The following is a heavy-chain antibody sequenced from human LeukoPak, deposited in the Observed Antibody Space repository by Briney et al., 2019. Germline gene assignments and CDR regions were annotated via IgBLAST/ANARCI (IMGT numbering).Heavy chain of an antibody. CDR1: GGSFSGYY. CDR2: INHSGST. CDR3: ARGGKPKRYCSSTSCRFDY. J-gene: IGHJ4*02. V-gene: IGHV4-34*01. Sequence: RSSETLSLTCAVYGGSFSGYYWSWIRQPPGKGLEWIGEINHSGSTNYNPSLKSRVTISVDTSKNQFSLKLSSVTAADTAVYYCARGGKPKRYCSSTSCRFDYWGQGTLVTVSS. D-gene: IGHD2-2*01.